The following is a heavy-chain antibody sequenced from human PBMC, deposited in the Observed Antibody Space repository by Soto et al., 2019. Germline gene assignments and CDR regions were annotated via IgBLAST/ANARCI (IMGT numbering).Heavy chain of an antibody. D-gene: IGHD6-19*01. CDR1: GFTFSDYY. V-gene: IGHV3-11*06. Sequence: GGSLRLSCAASGFTFSDYYMSWIRQAPGKGLEWVSYISSSSSYTNYADSVKGRFTISRDNAKNSLYLQMNSLRAEDTAVYYCARDTESIAVAGTRYFDLWGRGTLVTVSS. J-gene: IGHJ2*01. CDR2: ISSSSSYT. CDR3: ARDTESIAVAGTRYFDL.